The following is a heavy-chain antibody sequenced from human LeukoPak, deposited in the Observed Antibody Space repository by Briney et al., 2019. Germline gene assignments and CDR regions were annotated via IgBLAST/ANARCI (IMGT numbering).Heavy chain of an antibody. J-gene: IGHJ4*02. V-gene: IGHV3-13*01. Sequence: GGSLRLSCAASGFTFSSYDMQWVRQTVGKGLEWVSAIGRAGDTHYPDSVKGRFTVSRENAKNSLYLQMNSLRAGDTAVYYCATAGDYGDYGVHYWGQGTLVTVSS. CDR1: GFTFSSYD. CDR2: IGRAGDT. CDR3: ATAGDYGDYGVHY. D-gene: IGHD4-17*01.